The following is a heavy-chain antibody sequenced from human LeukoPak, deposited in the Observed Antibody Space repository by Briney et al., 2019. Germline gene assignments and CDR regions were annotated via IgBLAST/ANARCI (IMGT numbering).Heavy chain of an antibody. CDR3: AREKRSSSNWFDP. CDR1: GFTFSDYY. J-gene: IGHJ5*02. CDR2: ISSSGSTI. V-gene: IGHV3-11*04. Sequence: TGGSLRLSCAASGFTFSDYYMSWIRQAPGKGLEWVSYISSSGSTIYYADSVKGRFTISRDNAKNSLYLQMNSLRAEDTAVYYCAREKRSSSNWFDPWGQGTLVTVSS.